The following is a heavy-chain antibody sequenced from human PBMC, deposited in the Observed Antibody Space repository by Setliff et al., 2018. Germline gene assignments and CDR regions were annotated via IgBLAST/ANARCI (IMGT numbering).Heavy chain of an antibody. CDR3: ARDRRDRYSSGWYPSH. D-gene: IGHD6-19*01. J-gene: IGHJ4*02. V-gene: IGHV1-69*10. CDR1: GYTFTSHY. Sequence: GASVKVSCKASGYTFTSHYMHWVRQAPGQGLEWMGGIIPILGIANYAQKFQGRVTITADKSTSTAYMELSSLRSEDTAVYYCARDRRDRYSSGWYPSHWGQGTLVTVSS. CDR2: IIPILGIA.